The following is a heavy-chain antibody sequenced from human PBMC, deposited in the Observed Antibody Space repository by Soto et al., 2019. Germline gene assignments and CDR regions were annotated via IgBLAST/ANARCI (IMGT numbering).Heavy chain of an antibody. CDR2: IYYSVST. Sequence: PSETLSLTCTVAGGSISSSSYYWGWIRQPPGKGLEWIGSIYYSVSTYYNPSLKSRVTISVDTSKNQCSLKLNSVTAADTAVYYCAKWANYYGSGSYYFPYNWFDPWGQGTLVTVSS. J-gene: IGHJ5*02. V-gene: IGHV4-39*01. CDR3: AKWANYYGSGSYYFPYNWFDP. CDR1: GGSISSSSYY. D-gene: IGHD3-10*01.